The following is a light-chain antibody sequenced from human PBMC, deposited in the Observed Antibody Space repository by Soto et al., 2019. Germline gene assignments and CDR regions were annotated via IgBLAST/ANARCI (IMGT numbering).Light chain of an antibody. V-gene: IGKV3-15*01. CDR3: QQYGSSSIT. CDR1: ESVRSK. J-gene: IGKJ5*01. Sequence: EIVLTQSPATLSLSPGEGVTLSCRASESVRSKVAWYKQKPGQAPRLLIYGSSTRATGIPDRFRGSGSGTEYTLTISSLQSEDFEVYYCQQYGSSSITFGQGTRLEIK. CDR2: GSS.